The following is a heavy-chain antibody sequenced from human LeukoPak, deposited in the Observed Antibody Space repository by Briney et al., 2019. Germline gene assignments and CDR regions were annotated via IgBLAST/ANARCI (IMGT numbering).Heavy chain of an antibody. D-gene: IGHD4-11*01. CDR2: IYYSGST. J-gene: IGHJ4*02. CDR3: ARHGYSNYVDY. Sequence: SETLSLTCTVSDGSISSYYWSLIRQPPGKGLEWIGYIYYSGSTNYNPSLKSRVTISVDTSKNQFSLKLSSVTAADTAVYYCARHGYSNYVDYWGQGTLVTVSS. V-gene: IGHV4-59*08. CDR1: DGSISSYY.